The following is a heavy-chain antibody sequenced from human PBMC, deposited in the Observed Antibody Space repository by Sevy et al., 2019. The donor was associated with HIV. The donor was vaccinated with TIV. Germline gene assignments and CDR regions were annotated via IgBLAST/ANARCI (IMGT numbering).Heavy chain of an antibody. CDR3: ARVWVERSGYYYDSSGYPYYFDY. D-gene: IGHD3-22*01. Sequence: GGSLRLSCAASGFTVSSNYMSWVRQAPGKGLEWVSVIYSGGSTYYADSVKGRFTISRDNSKNTLYLKMNSLRAEDTAVYYCARVWVERSGYYYDSSGYPYYFDYWGQGTLVTVSS. CDR2: IYSGGST. CDR1: GFTVSSNY. V-gene: IGHV3-53*01. J-gene: IGHJ4*02.